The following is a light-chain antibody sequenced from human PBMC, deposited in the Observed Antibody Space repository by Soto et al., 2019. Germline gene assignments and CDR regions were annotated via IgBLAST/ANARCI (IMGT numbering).Light chain of an antibody. CDR2: EVS. V-gene: IGLV2-14*01. CDR3: ISYTSSSTL. Sequence: QSALTQPASVSGSPGQSITISCTGTSSDVGSYNYVSWYQQHPGKAPKLMIYEVSDRPSGISSRFSGSKSGNTASLTISGLQTEDDADYYCISYTSSSTLFATGTKVTVL. J-gene: IGLJ1*01. CDR1: SSDVGSYNY.